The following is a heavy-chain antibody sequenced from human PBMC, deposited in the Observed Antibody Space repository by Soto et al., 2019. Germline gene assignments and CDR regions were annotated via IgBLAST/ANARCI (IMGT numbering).Heavy chain of an antibody. CDR3: ASGSYCSGGSCSPFYYYYMDV. V-gene: IGHV4-34*01. J-gene: IGHJ6*03. CDR1: GGSFSGYY. CDR2: INHSGST. D-gene: IGHD2-15*01. Sequence: SETLSLTCAVYGGSFSGYYWSWIRQPPGKGLEWIGEINHSGSTNYNPSLKSRVTISVDKSKNQFSLNLSSVTAADTAVYYCASGSYCSGGSCSPFYYYYMDVWGKGTTVTVSS.